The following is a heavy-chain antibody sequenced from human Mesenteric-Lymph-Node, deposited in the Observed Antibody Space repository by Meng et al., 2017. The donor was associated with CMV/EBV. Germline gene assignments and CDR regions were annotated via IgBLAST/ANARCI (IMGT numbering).Heavy chain of an antibody. CDR3: ARVRGYYGSGSYYLGY. D-gene: IGHD3-10*01. V-gene: IGHV7-4-1*02. CDR2: INTNTGNP. J-gene: IGHJ4*02. Sequence: YTFTDEDINWVRQAPGQGLEWMGWINTNTGNPTYAQGFTGRFVFSLDTSVSTAYLQISSLKAEDTAVYYCARVRGYYGSGSYYLGYWGQGTLVTVSS. CDR1: YTFTDED.